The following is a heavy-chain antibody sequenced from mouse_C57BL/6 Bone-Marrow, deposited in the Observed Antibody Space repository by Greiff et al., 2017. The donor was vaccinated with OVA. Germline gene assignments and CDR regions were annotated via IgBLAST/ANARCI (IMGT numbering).Heavy chain of an antibody. V-gene: IGHV1-69*01. CDR3: ASGLGERYFDV. Sequence: VQLQQPGAELVMPGASVKLSCKASGYTFTSYWMHWVKQRPGQGLEWIGEIDPSDSYTNYNQKFKGKSTLTVDKSSSTAYMQLSSLTSEDSAVYYCASGLGERYFDVWGTGTTVTVSS. J-gene: IGHJ1*03. D-gene: IGHD3-3*01. CDR2: IDPSDSYT. CDR1: GYTFTSYW.